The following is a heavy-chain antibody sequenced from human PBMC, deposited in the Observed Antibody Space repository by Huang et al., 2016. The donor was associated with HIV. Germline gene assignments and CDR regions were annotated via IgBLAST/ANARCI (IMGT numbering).Heavy chain of an antibody. CDR3: ARIRVVRGVLPFYYMDV. J-gene: IGHJ6*03. V-gene: IGHV2-70*15. Sequence: QVTLRESGPALVKPTQTLTLTCTFSGFSLSVSGMSVGWIRQPPGKALEWLARIDWDDDKHYRPSLKTRLTVSKDTSKNQVVLKMTNLDPVDTATYYCARIRVVRGVLPFYYMDVWGKGTTVTVSS. D-gene: IGHD3-10*01. CDR2: IDWDDDK. CDR1: GFSLSVSGMS.